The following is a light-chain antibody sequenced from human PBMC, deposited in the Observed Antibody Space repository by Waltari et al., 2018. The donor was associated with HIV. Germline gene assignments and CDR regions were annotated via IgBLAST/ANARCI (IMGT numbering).Light chain of an antibody. CDR1: QRVSSY. J-gene: IGKJ1*01. Sequence: EIVLTQSPATLSLSPGERATLSCRARQRVSSYLAWYQQKPGQAPRLLLYDASNRATGIPARFSGSGSGTDFTLTISSLEPEDFAVYYCQQRSNSPRTFGQGTKVEFK. CDR3: QQRSNSPRT. CDR2: DAS. V-gene: IGKV3-11*01.